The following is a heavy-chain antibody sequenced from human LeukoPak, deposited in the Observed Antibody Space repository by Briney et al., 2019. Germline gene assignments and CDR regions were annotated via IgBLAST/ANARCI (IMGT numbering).Heavy chain of an antibody. J-gene: IGHJ4*02. CDR3: ARIETYSSGWYDAFFDY. V-gene: IGHV4-38-2*02. D-gene: IGHD6-19*01. Sequence: KSSETLSLTCSVSGYSISSGYYWGWIRQSPGKGLEWIGSIYHSGSTYYNPSLKSRVTISVDTSKNQFSLKLTSVTAADTAVYYCARIETYSSGWYDAFFDYWGQGTLVTV. CDR1: GYSISSGYY. CDR2: IYHSGST.